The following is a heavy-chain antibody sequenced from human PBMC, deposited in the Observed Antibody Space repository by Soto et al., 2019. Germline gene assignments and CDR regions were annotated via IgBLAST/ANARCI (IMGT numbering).Heavy chain of an antibody. D-gene: IGHD2-2*01. V-gene: IGHV4-34*01. Sequence: QVQLQQWGAGPLKPSETLSLTCAVYGGSFSGYYWSWIRQPPGKGLEWIGEINHSGSTNYNPSLKSRVTISVDTSKNQFSLKLSSVTAADTAVYYCARGGGTIVVVPAAPRTHYYYGIDVWGQGTTVTVSS. CDR1: GGSFSGYY. CDR3: ARGGGTIVVVPAAPRTHYYYGIDV. CDR2: INHSGST. J-gene: IGHJ6*02.